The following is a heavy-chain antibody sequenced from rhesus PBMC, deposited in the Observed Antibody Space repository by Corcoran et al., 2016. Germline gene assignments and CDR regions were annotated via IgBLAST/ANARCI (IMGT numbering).Heavy chain of an antibody. CDR3: AREADSGSYYYEDYFDY. V-gene: IGHV4-173*01. CDR1: GGSISSNY. Sequence: QLQLQESGPGLVKPSETLSLTCAVSGGSISSNYCSWIRQPPGTGLEWIARISGSGGSTDYNPSLKSRVTISTDTSKNQFSLKLSSVTAADTAVYYCAREADSGSYYYEDYFDYWGQGVLVTVSS. CDR2: ISGSGGST. D-gene: IGHD3-16*01. J-gene: IGHJ4*01.